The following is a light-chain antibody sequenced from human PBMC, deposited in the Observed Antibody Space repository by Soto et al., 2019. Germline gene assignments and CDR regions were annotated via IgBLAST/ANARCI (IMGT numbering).Light chain of an antibody. Sequence: SAVAERPAGKECCDRSMTFSCTGTGNDVGAYNLVSWYQQHPGKAPKLIICEVNTRPSGISNRFSGSKSGDTASLTISGLQAEDEADYFCCSYAGTVAYVFGTGTKVTVL. CDR3: CSYAGTVAYV. CDR2: EVN. J-gene: IGLJ1*01. CDR1: GNDVGAYNL. V-gene: IGLV2-23*02.